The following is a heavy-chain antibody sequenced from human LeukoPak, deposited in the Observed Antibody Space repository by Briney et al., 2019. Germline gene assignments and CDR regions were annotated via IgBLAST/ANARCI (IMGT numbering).Heavy chain of an antibody. CDR2: IYYSGST. CDR3: TRSSGWRSPLAY. J-gene: IGHJ4*02. Sequence: PSETLSLTCTVSGGSISISSYYWGWVRQPPGKGLGWIGSIYYSGSTYYNPSLKSRVTISVATSKNQFSLRLSSVTAADTAVYYCTRSSGWRSPLAYWGQGTLVTVSS. CDR1: GGSISISSYY. D-gene: IGHD6-19*01. V-gene: IGHV4-39*03.